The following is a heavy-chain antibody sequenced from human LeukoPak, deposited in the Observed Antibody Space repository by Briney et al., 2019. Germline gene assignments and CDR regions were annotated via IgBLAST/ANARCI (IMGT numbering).Heavy chain of an antibody. J-gene: IGHJ4*02. CDR1: GFTFSTYW. Sequence: GGSLRLSCAASGFTFSTYWMHWVRQAPGKGLVWFARIKGDGSSTIYADSVKGRFTISSDNSKNTLYPQTSSLRAEDTAVYYCARASTTVPNLLDHWGRGTLVTVSS. CDR2: IKGDGSST. CDR3: ARASTTVPNLLDH. D-gene: IGHD4-17*01. V-gene: IGHV3-74*01.